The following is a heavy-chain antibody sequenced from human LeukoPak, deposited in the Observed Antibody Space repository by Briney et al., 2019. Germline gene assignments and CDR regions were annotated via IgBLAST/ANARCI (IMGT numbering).Heavy chain of an antibody. CDR2: INKDGGEK. D-gene: IGHD1-1*01. CDR1: GFTFSSYW. CDR3: ARDWNGKYDY. Sequence: GGSLRLSCAASGFTFSSYWMSWVRQAPGKGLEWVANINKDGGEKYYVDSVKGRFTISRDNAKNSLYLQMNSLRAEDTAVYYCARDWNGKYDYWGQGTLVTVSS. V-gene: IGHV3-7*01. J-gene: IGHJ4*02.